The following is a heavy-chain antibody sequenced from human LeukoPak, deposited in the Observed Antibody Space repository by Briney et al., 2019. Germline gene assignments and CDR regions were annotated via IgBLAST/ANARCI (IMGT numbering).Heavy chain of an antibody. CDR2: IYYSGST. D-gene: IGHD2-21*02. Sequence: SETLSLTCTVSGGSISNGDHYWSWIRQHPGKGLEWIGHIYYSGSTNYNPSLKSRVTISVDTSKNQFSLKLSSVTAADTAVYYCARAKSGVVTSVDAFDIWGQGTMVTVSS. V-gene: IGHV4-61*08. CDR3: ARAKSGVVTSVDAFDI. CDR1: GGSISNGDHY. J-gene: IGHJ3*02.